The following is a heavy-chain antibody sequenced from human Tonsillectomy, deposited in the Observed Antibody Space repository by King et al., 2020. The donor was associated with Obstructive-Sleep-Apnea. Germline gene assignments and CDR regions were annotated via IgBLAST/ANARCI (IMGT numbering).Heavy chain of an antibody. J-gene: IGHJ4*02. V-gene: IGHV3-30*18. CDR3: AKDRVHQLLSVFYFHD. Sequence: VQLVESGGGVVQPGRSLRVSCVASGFTFSTCGMHWVRQPPGKGLEWGAVIYYDGSNKYYADSVKGRFTISRDNSKNTLYLQMDSLSAEDTAVYFCAKDRVHQLLSVFYFHDWGQGTLVTASS. CDR1: GFTFSTCG. CDR2: IYYDGSNK. D-gene: IGHD4-23*01.